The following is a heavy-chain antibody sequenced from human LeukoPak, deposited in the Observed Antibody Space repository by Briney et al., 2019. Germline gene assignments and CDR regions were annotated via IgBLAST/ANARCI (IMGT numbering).Heavy chain of an antibody. CDR2: ISYSGST. J-gene: IGHJ1*01. Sequence: PSETLSLTCIVSGASISSGNYYWSWIRQPPGKGLEWIGYISYSGSTYYNPSLKSRITISVESSKNQFSLNLSSVTAADTAVYYCARVPYAEYFQHWGQGTLVTVSP. CDR3: ARVPYAEYFQH. V-gene: IGHV4-30-4*01. CDR1: GASISSGNYY.